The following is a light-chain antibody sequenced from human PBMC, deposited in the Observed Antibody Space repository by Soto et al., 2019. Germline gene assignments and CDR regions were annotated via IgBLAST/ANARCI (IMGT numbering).Light chain of an antibody. CDR1: LRDVGGYNY. J-gene: IGLJ1*01. V-gene: IGLV2-14*01. CDR3: SSFSSSSTPYV. CDR2: EVT. Sequence: QSVLTQPASVCGSPGQSITISCTGTLRDVGGYNYVSWYQQYPGKSPKLLIYEVTHRPSGVSNRFSGSKSGKTASLTISGLQAEDEADYYCSSFSSSSTPYVFGTGTKVTVL.